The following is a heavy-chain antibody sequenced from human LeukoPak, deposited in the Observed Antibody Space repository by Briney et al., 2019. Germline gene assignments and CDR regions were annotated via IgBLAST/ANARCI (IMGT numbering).Heavy chain of an antibody. J-gene: IGHJ6*02. CDR2: INYSGNT. CDR1: GGSISSGGNY. V-gene: IGHV4-31*03. Sequence: PSETLSLTCTVSGGSISSGGNYWTWIRQNPGKGLEWIGYINYSGNTYYNPSLKSRVTISVDTSKNQFSLKLSSVTAADTAVYYCARNELISSNYYYYGMDVWGQGTTVTVSS. CDR3: ARNELISSNYYYYGMDV.